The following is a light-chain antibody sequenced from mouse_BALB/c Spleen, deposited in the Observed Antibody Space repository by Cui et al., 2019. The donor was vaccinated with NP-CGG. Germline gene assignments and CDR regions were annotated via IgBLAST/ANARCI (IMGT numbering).Light chain of an antibody. CDR1: TGTVTTSNY. V-gene: IGLV1*01. CDR2: GTN. Sequence: QVVVTQESALTTSPGETVTLTCRSSTGTVTTSNYANWVQKKPDHLFTGLIGGTNNRAPGVPARFSGSLIGDKAALTITGAQTEDEAIYFCALWYSNHWVFGGGTKLTVL. J-gene: IGLJ1*01. CDR3: ALWYSNHWV.